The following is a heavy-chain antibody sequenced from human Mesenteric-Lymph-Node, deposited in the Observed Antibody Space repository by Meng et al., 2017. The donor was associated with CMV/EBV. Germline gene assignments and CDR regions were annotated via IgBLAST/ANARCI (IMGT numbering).Heavy chain of an antibody. V-gene: IGHV4-59*01. D-gene: IGHD3-16*01. CDR1: GGSISSYY. CDR3: ARDLGGGNDY. CDR2: NYYSGST. J-gene: IGHJ4*02. Sequence: SETLSLTCTVSGGSISSYYWSWIRQPPGKGLEWIGYNYYSGSTNYNPSLKSRVTISVDTSKNQFSLKLSSVTAADTAVYYCARDLGGGNDYWGQGTLVTVSS.